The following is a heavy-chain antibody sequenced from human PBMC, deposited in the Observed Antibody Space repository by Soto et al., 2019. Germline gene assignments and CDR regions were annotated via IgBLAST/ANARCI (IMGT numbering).Heavy chain of an antibody. CDR1: GGSISSYY. CDR2: IYYRGST. D-gene: IGHD2-15*01. J-gene: IGHJ4*02. Sequence: SETLSLTCTVSGGSISSYYWSWIRQPPGKGLEWIGYIYYRGSTNYNPSLKSRIPISIDTSRNQFSLRLTSVTAADTAVYYCARDAPGVAPYWGQGTLVTVSS. V-gene: IGHV4-59*12. CDR3: ARDAPGVAPY.